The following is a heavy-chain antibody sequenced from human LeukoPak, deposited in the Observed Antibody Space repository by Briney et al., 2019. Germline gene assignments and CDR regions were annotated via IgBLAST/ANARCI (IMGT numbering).Heavy chain of an antibody. J-gene: IGHJ5*02. D-gene: IGHD1-26*01. Sequence: ASVKVSCKASGYTFTSYDINWVRQAPGQGLEWLGLINPSGSSTLYAQKFQGRVTMTRDMSTTTDYMELSSLRSEDTAGYYCARDNSVGDVAWWFDPWGQGTLVTVSS. CDR2: INPSGSST. V-gene: IGHV1-46*01. CDR3: ARDNSVGDVAWWFDP. CDR1: GYTFTSYD.